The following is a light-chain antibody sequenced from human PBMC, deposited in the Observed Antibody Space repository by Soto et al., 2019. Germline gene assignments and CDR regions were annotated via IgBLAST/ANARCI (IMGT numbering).Light chain of an antibody. CDR2: DAS. CDR3: QQYNDWPRT. V-gene: IGKV3-15*01. J-gene: IGKJ1*01. CDR1: QSVSSN. Sequence: EIVMTQSPVTLFVSPGERVTLSCRASQSVSSNLAWYQQKPGQAPRLLIYDASTRATGIPVRFSGSGSGTEFTLTISSRQSEDLAVYYCQQYNDWPRTFGQGTKVQIK.